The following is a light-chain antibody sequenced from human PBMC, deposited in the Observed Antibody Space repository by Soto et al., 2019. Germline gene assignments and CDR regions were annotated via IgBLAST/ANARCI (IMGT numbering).Light chain of an antibody. CDR1: QTTNNY. CDR2: KAS. Sequence: DIQMTQSPSTLSTFVGDRVTITCRASQTTNNYLAWYQQKPGKAPKLLIYKASSLESGVPPRFSGSGSGTEFTLTISSLQPDDVATYYCQQYNTYPWTFGQGTRVEMK. V-gene: IGKV1-5*03. CDR3: QQYNTYPWT. J-gene: IGKJ1*01.